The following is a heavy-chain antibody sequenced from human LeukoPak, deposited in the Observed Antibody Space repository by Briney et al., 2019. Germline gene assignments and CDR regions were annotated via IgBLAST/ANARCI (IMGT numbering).Heavy chain of an antibody. D-gene: IGHD3-22*01. CDR3: ARDPHYYDSSGSGDAFDI. J-gene: IGHJ3*02. CDR1: GFTVSSNY. Sequence: PGGSLRLSCAASGFTVSSNYMSWVRQAPGKGLEWVSVIYSGGSTYYADSVKGRFTISRDNSKNTLYLQMNSLRAEDTAVYYCARDPHYYDSSGSGDAFDIWGQGTMVTDSS. V-gene: IGHV3-53*01. CDR2: IYSGGST.